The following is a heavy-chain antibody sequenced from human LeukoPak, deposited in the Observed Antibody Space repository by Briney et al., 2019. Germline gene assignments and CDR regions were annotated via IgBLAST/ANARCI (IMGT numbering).Heavy chain of an antibody. CDR3: ARPNITSYYDSRGYDAFDV. CDR2: IYPDDPDT. J-gene: IGHJ3*01. Sequence: GEYLRTSCKGLGYSFTSYLFGWLRKLPGKGLEWMEIIYPDDPDTRYSPSFQGQVPSSGAKSVRTAYLQWSNLKASDTAMYYCARPNITSYYDSRGYDAFDVWGQGTLVTVSS. D-gene: IGHD3-22*01. CDR1: GYSFTSYL. V-gene: IGHV5-51*01.